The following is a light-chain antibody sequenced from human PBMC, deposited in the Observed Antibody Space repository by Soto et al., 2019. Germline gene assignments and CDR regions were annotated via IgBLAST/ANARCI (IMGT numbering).Light chain of an antibody. Sequence: DIPMTQYPSTLSASVGDRVTITCRASQSISTWLAWFQQKPGKAPKLLIYKASTLQSGVPLRFSGSGSGTEFTLTISSLQPDDFATYYCQQYNSYRAFGQGTKVEIK. J-gene: IGKJ1*01. CDR3: QQYNSYRA. CDR2: KAS. V-gene: IGKV1-5*03. CDR1: QSISTW.